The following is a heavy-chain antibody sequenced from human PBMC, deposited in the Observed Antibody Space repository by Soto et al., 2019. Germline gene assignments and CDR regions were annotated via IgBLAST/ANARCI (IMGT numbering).Heavy chain of an antibody. J-gene: IGHJ4*02. D-gene: IGHD2-8*01. CDR3: AKDMLRVARKGETQMGY. V-gene: IGHV3-30*18. CDR2: ISYDGSNK. Sequence: QVQLVESGGGVVQPGRSLRLSCAASGFTFSSYGMHWVRQAPGKGLEWVAVISYDGSNKYYADSVKGRFTISRDNSKNTLYLQMNSLRAEDTAVYYCAKDMLRVARKGETQMGYWGQGTLVTVSS. CDR1: GFTFSSYG.